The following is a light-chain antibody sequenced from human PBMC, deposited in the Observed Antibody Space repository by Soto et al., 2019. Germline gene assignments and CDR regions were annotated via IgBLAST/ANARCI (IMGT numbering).Light chain of an antibody. CDR3: QQYITGYT. J-gene: IGKJ2*01. V-gene: IGKV3-15*01. Sequence: EVVMTQSPATLSVFPGERVTLSCRASQSVSSSLAWYQQKPGQAPRLLIYSAFTMATGIPARFSGSGSGTDFTLTISIQESEELAGYYCQQYITGYTFGQGTKLEIK. CDR2: SAF. CDR1: QSVSSS.